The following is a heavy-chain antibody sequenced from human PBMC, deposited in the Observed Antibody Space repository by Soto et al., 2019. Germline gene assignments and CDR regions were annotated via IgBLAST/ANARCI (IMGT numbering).Heavy chain of an antibody. D-gene: IGHD2-15*01. Sequence: SETLSLTCAISGDSASSNSAAWNWIRQSPSGGLEWLGRTYYRSKWYADYALSVRSRITIIPDTSKNQFSLHLDSVTPEDTAVYYCARYTSSWYLEYWGQGTLVTVSS. CDR1: GDSASSNSAA. CDR2: TYYRSKWYA. J-gene: IGHJ4*02. CDR3: ARYTSSWYLEY. V-gene: IGHV6-1*01.